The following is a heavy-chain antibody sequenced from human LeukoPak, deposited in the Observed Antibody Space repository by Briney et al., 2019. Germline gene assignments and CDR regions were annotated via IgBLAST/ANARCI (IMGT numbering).Heavy chain of an antibody. D-gene: IGHD2-21*02. CDR1: GGSISSYY. CDR3: ARGSRDLSPVIPVRNAFHI. J-gene: IGHJ3*02. CDR2: IYYSGST. Sequence: PETLSLTCTVSGGSISSYYWSWIRQPPGKGLEWIGYIYYSGSTNYNPSLKSRVTISVDTSKNQFSLKLSSVTAADTAVYYCARGSRDLSPVIPVRNAFHIWGPGTIVTVSS. V-gene: IGHV4-59*08.